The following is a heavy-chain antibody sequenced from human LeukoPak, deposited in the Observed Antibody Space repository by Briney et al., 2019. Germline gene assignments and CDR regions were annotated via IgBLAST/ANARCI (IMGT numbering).Heavy chain of an antibody. CDR1: GSSISRYY. D-gene: IGHD3-10*01. CDR2: IYHSGST. Sequence: PSETLSLTCTVSGSSISRYYWSWIRQPPGKGLEWIGYIYHSGSTNYNPSLKSRVTISLDTSKNQFSLKLSSVTAADTALYYCARDRPYYFGSGSYYDGFESWGQGTLVTVSS. CDR3: ARDRPYYFGSGSYYDGFES. J-gene: IGHJ4*02. V-gene: IGHV4-59*01.